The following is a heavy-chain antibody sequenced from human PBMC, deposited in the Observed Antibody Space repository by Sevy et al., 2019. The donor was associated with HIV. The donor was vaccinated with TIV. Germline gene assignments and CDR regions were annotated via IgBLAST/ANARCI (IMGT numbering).Heavy chain of an antibody. D-gene: IGHD1-26*01. V-gene: IGHV3-30*18. J-gene: IGHJ6*02. CDR3: AKMQGGSYNYYGMDV. Sequence: GGSLRLSCAASGFIFSTYGIHWVRLAPGKGLEWVAVISFDGSDKYYADSVRGRFTISRDNSKNTLYLQRNSLRVEDTAIYYCAKMQGGSYNYYGMDVWGQGTTVTVSS. CDR1: GFIFSTYG. CDR2: ISFDGSDK.